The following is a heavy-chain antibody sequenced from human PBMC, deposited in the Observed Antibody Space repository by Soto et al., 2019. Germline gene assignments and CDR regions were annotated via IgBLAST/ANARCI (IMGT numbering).Heavy chain of an antibody. CDR2: ITYDGSNK. CDR1: GFIFSNYG. CDR3: AKDTGGWLQLGY. J-gene: IGHJ4*02. V-gene: IGHV3-30*18. Sequence: GGSLRLSCAASGFIFSNYGMHGVRQAPGKGLEWVAVITYDGSNKYYADSVKGRFTISRDNSQNTLYLQMNSLRSEDTAIYYCAKDTGGWLQLGYWGQGTLVTVSS. D-gene: IGHD5-12*01.